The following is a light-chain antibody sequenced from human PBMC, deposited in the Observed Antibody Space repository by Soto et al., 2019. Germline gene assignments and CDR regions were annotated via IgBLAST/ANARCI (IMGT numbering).Light chain of an antibody. CDR2: GAS. CDR1: QSVSSSY. Sequence: EIVLTHSPGTPSLSPGERTTLSCRASQSVSSSYLAWYQQKPGQAPRLLIYGASSRATGIPDRFSGSGSGTDFTLTISRPEPEDFAVYYCQQYGSSPFGGGTKVDIK. CDR3: QQYGSSP. J-gene: IGKJ4*01. V-gene: IGKV3-20*01.